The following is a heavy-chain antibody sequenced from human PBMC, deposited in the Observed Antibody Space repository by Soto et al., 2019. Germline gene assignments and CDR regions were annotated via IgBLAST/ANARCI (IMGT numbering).Heavy chain of an antibody. J-gene: IGHJ4*02. CDR3: ARDSGAAYFDY. Sequence: SETLSLTCTVSGGSISSGDYYWSWIRQPPGKGLEWIGYIYYSGSTYYNPSLKSQVTISGDTSKSQFSLKVSSVTAADTAVYYCARDSGAAYFDYWGQGILVTVSS. CDR2: IYYSGST. D-gene: IGHD1-26*01. V-gene: IGHV4-30-4*02. CDR1: GGSISSGDYY.